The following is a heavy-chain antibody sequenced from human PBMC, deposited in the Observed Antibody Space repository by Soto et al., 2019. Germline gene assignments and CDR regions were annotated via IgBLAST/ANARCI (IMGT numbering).Heavy chain of an antibody. CDR3: AKVHYDILTGYRTFDY. CDR1: GFTFSSYA. CDR2: ISGSGGST. D-gene: IGHD3-9*01. Sequence: GGSLRLSCAASGFTFSSYAMSWVRQAPGKGLEWVSAISGSGGSTYYADSVKGRFTISRDNSKNTLYLQMNSLRAEDTAVYYCAKVHYDILTGYRTFDYWGQGTLVTVSS. V-gene: IGHV3-23*01. J-gene: IGHJ4*02.